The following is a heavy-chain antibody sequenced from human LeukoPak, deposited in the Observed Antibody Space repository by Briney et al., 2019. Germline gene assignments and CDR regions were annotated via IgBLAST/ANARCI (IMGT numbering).Heavy chain of an antibody. V-gene: IGHV4-34*01. Sequence: SETLSLTCAVYGGSFSGYYWSWIRQPPGKGLEWIGEINHSGSISYNPSLKSRVTISVDTSKIQFSLKLSSVTAADTAVYYCARRYDSSGYYYRPYDYWGQGTLVTVSS. J-gene: IGHJ4*02. CDR2: INHSGSI. D-gene: IGHD3-22*01. CDR3: ARRYDSSGYYYRPYDY. CDR1: GGSFSGYY.